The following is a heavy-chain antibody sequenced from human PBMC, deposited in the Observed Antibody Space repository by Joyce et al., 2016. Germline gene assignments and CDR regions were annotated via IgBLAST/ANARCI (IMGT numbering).Heavy chain of an antibody. Sequence: EVQLVESGGGLVQPGRSLRLSCTASGFGFDDYGMHWVRQVPGKGLEWVSTISWNSGSIGYADSVKGRFTISRDNAQSSLYLQMNNLRPEDTALYYCAKDAATRGYYYYGLDVWGPGTTVTVSS. V-gene: IGHV3-9*01. CDR2: ISWNSGSI. J-gene: IGHJ6*02. CDR1: GFGFDDYG. CDR3: AKDAATRGYYYYGLDV. D-gene: IGHD1-26*01.